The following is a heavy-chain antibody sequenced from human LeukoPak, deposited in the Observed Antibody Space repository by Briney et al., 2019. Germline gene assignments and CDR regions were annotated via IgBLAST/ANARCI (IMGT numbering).Heavy chain of an antibody. CDR1: GFTFSSYG. V-gene: IGHV3-23*01. CDR2: ISGSGGST. J-gene: IGHJ2*01. CDR3: AKDQVVVAATYWYFDL. D-gene: IGHD2-15*01. Sequence: QPGGSLRLSCAASGFTFSSYGMSWVRQAPGKGLEWVSGISGSGGSTYYADSVKGRFTISRDNSKNTLYLQMNSLRAEDTAVYYCAKDQVVVAATYWYFDLWGRGTLVTVSS.